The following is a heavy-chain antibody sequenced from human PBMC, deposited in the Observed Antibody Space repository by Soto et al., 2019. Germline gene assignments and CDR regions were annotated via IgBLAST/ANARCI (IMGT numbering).Heavy chain of an antibody. CDR2: ISSSSSTI. J-gene: IGHJ3*02. CDR1: GFTFSSYS. D-gene: IGHD2-15*01. CDR3: ARDKGGGYCSGGSCYSDAFDI. V-gene: IGHV3-48*01. Sequence: PGGSLRLSCAGSGFTFSSYSMNWVRQAPGKGLEWVSYISSSSSTIYYADSVKGRFTISRDNAKNSLYLQMNSLRAEDTAVYYCARDKGGGYCSGGSCYSDAFDIWGQGTMVTVSS.